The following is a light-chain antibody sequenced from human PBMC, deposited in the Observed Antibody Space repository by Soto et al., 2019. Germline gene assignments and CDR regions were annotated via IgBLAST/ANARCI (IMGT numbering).Light chain of an antibody. CDR1: SSDVGRFNY. CDR3: SSYTSSSTYV. CDR2: DVS. V-gene: IGLV2-14*01. J-gene: IGLJ1*01. Sequence: QSALTQPASVSGSPGQSITISCTGTSSDVGRFNYVSWYQQHPGKAPKLMIYDVSNRPSGVSYRFSGSKSGNTASLTIPGLQAEDEADYYCSSYTSSSTYVFGTGTKLTVL.